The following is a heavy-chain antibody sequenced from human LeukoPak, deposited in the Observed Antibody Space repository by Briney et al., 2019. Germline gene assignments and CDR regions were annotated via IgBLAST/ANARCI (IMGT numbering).Heavy chain of an antibody. CDR1: GFTFSDHY. D-gene: IGHD6-19*01. CDR3: AREPPRRGSGQFGY. Sequence: GGSLRLSCAASGFTFSDHYMDWVRQAPGKGLEWVGRIRNKANSYTTEYAASVKGRFTISRDDSKNSLDLQMNSLKTEDTAVYFCAREPPRRGSGQFGYWGQGTLVTVSS. J-gene: IGHJ4*02. V-gene: IGHV3-72*01. CDR2: IRNKANSYTT.